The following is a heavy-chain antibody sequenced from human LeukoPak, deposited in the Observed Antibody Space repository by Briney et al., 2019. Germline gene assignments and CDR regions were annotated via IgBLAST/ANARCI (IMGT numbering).Heavy chain of an antibody. CDR2: IYYSGST. Sequence: SETLSLTCTVSGGSISSGGYYWSWIRQHPGKGLEWIGYIYYSGSTYYNPSLKSRVTISVDTSKNQFSLKLSSVTAADTAVYYCARVFYCSGGSCYPPLFDYWGQGTLGTVSS. CDR1: GGSISSGGYY. J-gene: IGHJ4*02. D-gene: IGHD2-15*01. CDR3: ARVFYCSGGSCYPPLFDY. V-gene: IGHV4-31*03.